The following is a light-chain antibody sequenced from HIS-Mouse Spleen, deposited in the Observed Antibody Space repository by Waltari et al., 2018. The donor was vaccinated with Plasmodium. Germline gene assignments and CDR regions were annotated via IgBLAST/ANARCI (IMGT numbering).Light chain of an antibody. CDR1: QSVSSY. V-gene: IGKV3-11*01. CDR2: DAS. J-gene: IGKJ3*01. CDR3: QQRSNWPIT. Sequence: EIVLTQSPATLSLSPGERATLSCRASQSVSSYLACDQQKPGQAPRLLIYDASNRATGIPARFSGSGSGTDFTLTISSLEPEDFAVYYCQQRSNWPITFGPGTKVDIK.